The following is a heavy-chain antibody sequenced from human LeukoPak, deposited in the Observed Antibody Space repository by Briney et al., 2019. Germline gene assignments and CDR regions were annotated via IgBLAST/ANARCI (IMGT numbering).Heavy chain of an antibody. Sequence: ASVKVSCKASGYTFTGYYIHWVRQAPGQGLEWMGRINPNNGGTNYAQKFQGRVTMTRDMSMSTAYMELSRLRSVDTAVYYCARGVDYGMDVWGQGTTVTVSS. V-gene: IGHV1-2*06. CDR1: GYTFTGYY. CDR3: ARGVDYGMDV. D-gene: IGHD5-12*01. J-gene: IGHJ6*02. CDR2: INPNNGGT.